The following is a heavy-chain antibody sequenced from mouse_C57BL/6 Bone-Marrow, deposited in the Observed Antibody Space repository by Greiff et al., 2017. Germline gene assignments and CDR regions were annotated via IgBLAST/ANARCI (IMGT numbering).Heavy chain of an antibody. Sequence: QVQLQQSGAELARPGASVKLSCKASGYTFTSYGISWVKQRTGQGLEWIGEIYPRSGNTYYNEKFKGKATLTADKSSSTAYMELRSLTSEDSAVYFCALYYGSSFYWYFDVWGTETTVTVSS. CDR3: ALYYGSSFYWYFDV. J-gene: IGHJ1*03. CDR1: GYTFTSYG. V-gene: IGHV1-81*01. CDR2: IYPRSGNT. D-gene: IGHD1-1*01.